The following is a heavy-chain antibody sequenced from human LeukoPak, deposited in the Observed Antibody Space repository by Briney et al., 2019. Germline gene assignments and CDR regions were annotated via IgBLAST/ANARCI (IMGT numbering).Heavy chain of an antibody. CDR1: GYTFTGYY. CDR2: INPNSGGT. V-gene: IGHV1-2*02. Sequence: ASVNVSCKASGYTFTGYYMHGVRQAPGQGLEWMGWINPNSGGTNYAQKFQGRVTMTRDTSISTAYMELSRLRSDDTAVYYCARGGPRRELHNWFDPWGQGTLVTVSS. D-gene: IGHD1-26*01. CDR3: ARGGPRRELHNWFDP. J-gene: IGHJ5*02.